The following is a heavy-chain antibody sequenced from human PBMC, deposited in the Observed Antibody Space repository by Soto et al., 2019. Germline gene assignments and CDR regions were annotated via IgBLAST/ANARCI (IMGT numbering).Heavy chain of an antibody. D-gene: IGHD6-13*01. Sequence: SETLSLTCTVSGGSISSGGYYWSWIRQHPGKGLEWIGYIYYSGSTYYNPSLKSRVTMSVDTSKNQFSLNLSSVTAADTAVYYCARRPHPSSDIWYIFRAKYYFDSWGHGILVTVS. V-gene: IGHV4-31*03. CDR1: GGSISSGGYY. J-gene: IGHJ4*01. CDR2: IYYSGST. CDR3: ARRPHPSSDIWYIFRAKYYFDS.